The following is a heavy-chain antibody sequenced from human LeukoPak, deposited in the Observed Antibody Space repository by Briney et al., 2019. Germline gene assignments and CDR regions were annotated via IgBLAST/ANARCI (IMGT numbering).Heavy chain of an antibody. CDR3: ARAQDGDFDY. J-gene: IGHJ4*02. V-gene: IGHV1-69*05. CDR1: GGTFSSYA. CDR2: IIPIFGTA. D-gene: IGHD5-24*01. Sequence: SVKVSCKASGGTFSSYAVSWVRQAPGQGLEWMGRIIPIFGTANYAQKFQGRVTITTDESTSTAYMELSSLRSEDTAVHYCARAQDGDFDYWGQGTLVTVSS.